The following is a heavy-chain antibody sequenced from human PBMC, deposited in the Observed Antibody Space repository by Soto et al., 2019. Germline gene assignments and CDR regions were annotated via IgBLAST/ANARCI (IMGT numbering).Heavy chain of an antibody. D-gene: IGHD6-19*01. CDR1: GFTFSSYG. V-gene: IGHV3-33*01. Sequence: PGGSLRLSCAASGFTFSSYGMHWVRQAPGKGLEWVAVIWYDGSNKYYADSVKGRFTISRDNSKNTPYLQMNSLRAEDTAVYYCAREQWLVRGAFDIWGQGTMVTVSS. CDR3: AREQWLVRGAFDI. CDR2: IWYDGSNK. J-gene: IGHJ3*02.